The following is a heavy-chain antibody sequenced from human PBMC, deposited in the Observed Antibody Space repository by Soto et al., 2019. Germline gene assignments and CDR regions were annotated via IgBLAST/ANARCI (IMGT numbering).Heavy chain of an antibody. Sequence: GGSLRLSWAASGFVISSYAMSWVRQAPGKGLEWVSAISGSGTTAYYADSVKGRFIFSRDNPKNTMYLQMNSLRAEDTAVYFCAKTTDGWFSAFEIWGQGTVVTVSS. CDR1: GFVISSYA. D-gene: IGHD6-19*01. V-gene: IGHV3-23*01. CDR3: AKTTDGWFSAFEI. CDR2: ISGSGTTA. J-gene: IGHJ3*02.